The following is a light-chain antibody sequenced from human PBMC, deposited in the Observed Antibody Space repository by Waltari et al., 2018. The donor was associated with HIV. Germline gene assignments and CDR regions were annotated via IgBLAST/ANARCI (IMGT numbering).Light chain of an antibody. CDR1: ISAVGSYTR. CDR3: SSYTSSNTWV. Sequence: QSALTQPPSVSGSPGRSVTISCTGTISAVGSYTRFSLYQQPPGTAPKLMIFEVSTRPSGVPDRFSGSKSDNTASLTISGLQAEDEADYYCSSYTSSNTWVFGGGTKLTVL. J-gene: IGLJ3*02. CDR2: EVS. V-gene: IGLV2-18*02.